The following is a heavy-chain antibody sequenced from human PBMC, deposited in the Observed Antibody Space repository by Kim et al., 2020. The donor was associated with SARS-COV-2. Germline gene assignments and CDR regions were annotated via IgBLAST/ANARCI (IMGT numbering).Heavy chain of an antibody. CDR2: ISYDGSNK. D-gene: IGHD6-13*01. Sequence: GGSLRLSCAASGFTFSSYAMHWVRQAPGKGLEWVAVISYDGSNKYYADSVKGRFTISRDNSKNTLYLQMNSLRAEDTAVYYCARGGCSSSWYSVEYYYYYYGMDVWGQGTTVTVSS. J-gene: IGHJ6*02. CDR3: ARGGCSSSWYSVEYYYYYYGMDV. V-gene: IGHV3-30*04. CDR1: GFTFSSYA.